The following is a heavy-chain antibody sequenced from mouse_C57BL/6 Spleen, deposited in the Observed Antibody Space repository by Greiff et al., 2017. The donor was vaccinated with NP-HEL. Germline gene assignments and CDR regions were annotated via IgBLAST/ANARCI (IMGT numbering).Heavy chain of an antibody. CDR3: AREGVYYYGSSYNY. J-gene: IGHJ2*01. D-gene: IGHD1-1*01. CDR2: IDPSDSYT. V-gene: IGHV1-59*01. Sequence: VQLQQPGAELVRPGTSVKLSCKASGYTFTSYWMHWVKQRPGQGLEWIGVIDPSDSYTNYNQKFKGKATLTVDTSSSTAYMQLSSLTSEDSAVYYCAREGVYYYGSSYNYWGQGTTLTVSS. CDR1: GYTFTSYW.